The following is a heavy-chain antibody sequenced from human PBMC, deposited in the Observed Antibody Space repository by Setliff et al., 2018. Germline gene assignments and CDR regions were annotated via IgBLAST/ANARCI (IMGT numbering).Heavy chain of an antibody. D-gene: IGHD2-21*01. CDR2: IYYSGSA. CDR1: GGSISGGDYY. V-gene: IGHV4-30-4*08. CDR3: ARGGEGALGIPYYGMDV. J-gene: IGHJ6*02. Sequence: SETLSLTCTVSGGSISGGDYYWSWIRQPPGKGLEWIGYIYYSGSAYYNPSLKSRVTISVDTSKNQFSLKLSSVTAADTAVYYCARGGEGALGIPYYGMDVWGQGTTVTVSS.